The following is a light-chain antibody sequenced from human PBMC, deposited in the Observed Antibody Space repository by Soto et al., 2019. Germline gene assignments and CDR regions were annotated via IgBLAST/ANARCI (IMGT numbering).Light chain of an antibody. Sequence: QSALTQPASVSGSPGQSITISCTGTNSDVGNYNLVSWYQQQPGKAPKLMMYEVTKRPSGVSNRFSGSKSGNTASLTISGLQAEDEADYYCCSYAGSATWVFGGGTKLTVL. CDR3: CSYAGSATWV. J-gene: IGLJ3*02. V-gene: IGLV2-23*02. CDR2: EVT. CDR1: NSDVGNYNL.